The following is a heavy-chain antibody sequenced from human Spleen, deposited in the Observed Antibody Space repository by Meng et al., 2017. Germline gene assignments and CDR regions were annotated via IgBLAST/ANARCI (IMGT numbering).Heavy chain of an antibody. CDR3: ARGPTTMAHDFDY. Sequence: QGQVQQGGAGLLKPSESLSLPCVVSGGSFSDYYWSWIRQPPGKGLEWIGEINHSGSTNYNPSLESRATISVDTSQNNLSLKLSSVTAADSALYYCARGPTTMAHDFDYWGQGTLVTVSS. D-gene: IGHD4-11*01. V-gene: IGHV4-34*01. CDR1: GGSFSDYY. CDR2: INHSGST. J-gene: IGHJ4*02.